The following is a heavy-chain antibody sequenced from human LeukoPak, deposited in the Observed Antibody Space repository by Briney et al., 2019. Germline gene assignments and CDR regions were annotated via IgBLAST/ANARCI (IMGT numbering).Heavy chain of an antibody. CDR1: GDSISSRNSY. J-gene: IGHJ4*02. D-gene: IGHD6-6*01. CDR3: ARDPQLGPFDY. V-gene: IGHV4-39*07. Sequence: SETLSLTCTVSGDSISSRNSYWALIRQPPGKGLEWIGSISFTGSTYYNPSLKSRVTISGDTSKNQFSLKLSSVTAADTAVYYCARDPQLGPFDYWGQGTLVTVSS. CDR2: ISFTGST.